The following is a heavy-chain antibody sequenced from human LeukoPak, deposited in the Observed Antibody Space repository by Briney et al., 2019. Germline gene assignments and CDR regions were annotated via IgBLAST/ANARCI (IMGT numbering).Heavy chain of an antibody. V-gene: IGHV3-21*04. J-gene: IGHJ4*02. CDR3: AKDPPREDGYSYPGY. CDR2: ISSSSSYI. CDR1: GFTFSSYS. Sequence: PGGSLRLSCAASGFTFSSYSMNWVRQAPGKGLEWVSSISSSSSYIYYADSVKGRFTISRDNAKNSLYLQMNSLRTEDTALYYCAKDPPREDGYSYPGYWGQGTLVTVSS. D-gene: IGHD5-18*01.